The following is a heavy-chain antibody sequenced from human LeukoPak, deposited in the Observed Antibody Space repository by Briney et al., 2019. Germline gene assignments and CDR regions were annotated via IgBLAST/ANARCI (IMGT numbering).Heavy chain of an antibody. J-gene: IGHJ4*02. D-gene: IGHD1-26*01. CDR2: NRNKASRYTT. Sequence: GGSLRLSCAASGFTLSDHHMDWVRQAPGKGLEWVGRNRNKASRYTTEYAASVKGRFTISRDDSKNSMYLQMNSLKTEDTAVYYCASVEGPTAYWGQGTLVTVSS. V-gene: IGHV3-72*01. CDR3: ASVEGPTAY. CDR1: GFTLSDHH.